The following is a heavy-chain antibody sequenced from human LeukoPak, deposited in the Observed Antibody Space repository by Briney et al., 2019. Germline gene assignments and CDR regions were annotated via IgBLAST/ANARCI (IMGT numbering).Heavy chain of an antibody. CDR1: GGSISSYY. V-gene: IGHV4-59*01. CDR3: ARAYGSCSFDY. J-gene: IGHJ4*02. CDR2: GSYSGGT. Sequence: PSETLSLTCTVSGGSISSYYWNWIRQPPGKGLEWIGYGSYSGGTDYNPSLKSRVTISVDTPKNQFSLKLSSVTAADTAVYYCARAYGSCSFDYWGQGTLVTVSS. D-gene: IGHD2-15*01.